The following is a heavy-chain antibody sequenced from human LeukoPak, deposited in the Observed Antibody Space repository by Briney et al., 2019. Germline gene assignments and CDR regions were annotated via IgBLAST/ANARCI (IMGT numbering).Heavy chain of an antibody. J-gene: IGHJ4*02. CDR1: GGSISSYY. Sequence: PSDTLSLTCTVSGGSISSYYWSWIRQPAGKGLEWIGRIYTSGSTNYKPSLKSRVTMSVDTSKNQFSLKLSSVTAADTAVYYCARLGYSSGYFDYWGQGTLVTVSS. V-gene: IGHV4-4*07. CDR3: ARLGYSSGYFDY. CDR2: IYTSGST. D-gene: IGHD5-18*01.